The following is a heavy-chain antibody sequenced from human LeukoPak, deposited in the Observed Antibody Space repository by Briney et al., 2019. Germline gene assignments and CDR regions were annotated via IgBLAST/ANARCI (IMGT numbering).Heavy chain of an antibody. CDR3: AQKTSGSYIYY. V-gene: IGHV3-23*01. Sequence: GGSLRLSCAASGFTFNNYAMNWVRQAPGKGLEWVSVISGSGGTTYYADSVKGRFTISRDNSKNTLYLQMNSLRAEDTAVYYCAQKTSGSYIYYWGQGTLVTVSS. CDR1: GFTFNNYA. CDR2: ISGSGGTT. D-gene: IGHD3-10*01. J-gene: IGHJ4*02.